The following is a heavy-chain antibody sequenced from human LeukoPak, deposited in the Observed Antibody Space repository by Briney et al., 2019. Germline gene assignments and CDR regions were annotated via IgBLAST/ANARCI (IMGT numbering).Heavy chain of an antibody. CDR2: IHYNGNT. J-gene: IGHJ5*02. CDR3: ARGAMGGANWFDP. Sequence: SQTLSLTCTVSGGSISSGGYYWSRIRQHPGKGLGCIGYIHYNGNTYYNPSLKSRVTISVDTSKNQFSLKLSSVTAADTAVFYCARGAMGGANWFDPWGQGTLVTVSS. CDR1: GGSISSGGYY. D-gene: IGHD5-18*01. V-gene: IGHV4-31*03.